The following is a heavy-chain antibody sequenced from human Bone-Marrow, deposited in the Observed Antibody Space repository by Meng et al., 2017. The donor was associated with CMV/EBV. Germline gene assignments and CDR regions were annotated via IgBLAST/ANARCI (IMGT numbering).Heavy chain of an antibody. CDR2: IWYDGSNK. Sequence: GESLKISCAASGFTFSSYAMSWVRQAPGKGLEWVAVIWYDGSNKYYADSVKGRFTISRDNSKNTLYLQMNSLRAEDTAVYYCAKDPRLVGYCSSTSCYTDPKGGMDVWGQGTTVTVSS. D-gene: IGHD2-2*02. J-gene: IGHJ6*02. V-gene: IGHV3-33*06. CDR1: GFTFSSYA. CDR3: AKDPRLVGYCSSTSCYTDPKGGMDV.